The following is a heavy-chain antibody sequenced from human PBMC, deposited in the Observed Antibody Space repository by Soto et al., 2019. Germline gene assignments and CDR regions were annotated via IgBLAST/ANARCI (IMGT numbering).Heavy chain of an antibody. V-gene: IGHV3-48*01. CDR3: ARDPSRGSDWARYLDL. Sequence: EVQLVESGGGLVQPGGSLRLSCAASGFSFSNYAMDWVRQAPGKGLEWVSYISGSSSNIRYADSVKGRFTISRDNAKSSVYLQMTSLRADATAVYYCARDPSRGSDWARYLDLWGRGTLVTVSS. D-gene: IGHD1-26*01. J-gene: IGHJ2*01. CDR2: ISGSSSNI. CDR1: GFSFSNYA.